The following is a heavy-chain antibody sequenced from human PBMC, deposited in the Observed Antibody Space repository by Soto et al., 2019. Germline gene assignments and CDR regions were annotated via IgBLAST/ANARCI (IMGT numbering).Heavy chain of an antibody. CDR2: IYPGDSDT. V-gene: IGHV5-51*01. CDR3: ARGYYGSGSYSLLNDY. D-gene: IGHD3-10*01. CDR1: GYSFTSYW. Sequence: PGESLKISCKGSGYSFTSYWIGWVRQMPGKGLEWMGIIYPGDSDTRYSPSFQGQVTISADKSISTAYLQWSSLKASDTAMYYCARGYYGSGSYSLLNDYWGQGTLVTVSS. J-gene: IGHJ4*02.